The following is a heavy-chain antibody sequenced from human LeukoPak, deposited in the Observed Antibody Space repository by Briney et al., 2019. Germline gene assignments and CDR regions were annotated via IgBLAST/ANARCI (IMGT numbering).Heavy chain of an antibody. V-gene: IGHV4-31*03. J-gene: IGHJ4*02. CDR2: IYYGGST. D-gene: IGHD5-12*01. Sequence: SQTLSLTCTVSGGSISSGGYYWTWIRQHPGKGLEWIGYIYYGGSTYYNPSLKSRVTISVDTSKNQFSLRLSSVTAADTAIYYCARGRGYRDYDRPLDYWGQGTLVTVSS. CDR3: ARGRGYRDYDRPLDY. CDR1: GGSISSGGYY.